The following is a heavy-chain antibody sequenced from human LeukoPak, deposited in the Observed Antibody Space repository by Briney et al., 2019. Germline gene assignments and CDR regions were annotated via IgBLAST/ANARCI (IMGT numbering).Heavy chain of an antibody. Sequence: GESLKISCKGSGYSFSNYWIGWVRPMPGKGLEWMGIIFPDDSDTRYSPSFQGHVTISADKSISTAYLQWSSLKASDTATYYCARRVQYCSSISCYVDYWGQGTLVTVSS. CDR3: ARRVQYCSSISCYVDY. CDR2: IFPDDSDT. J-gene: IGHJ4*02. D-gene: IGHD2-2*01. CDR1: GYSFSNYW. V-gene: IGHV5-51*01.